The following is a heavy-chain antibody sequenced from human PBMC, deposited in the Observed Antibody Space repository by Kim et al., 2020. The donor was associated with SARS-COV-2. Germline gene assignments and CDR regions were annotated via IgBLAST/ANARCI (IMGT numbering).Heavy chain of an antibody. V-gene: IGHV4-39*01. CDR2: IYYSGST. D-gene: IGHD6-13*01. CDR1: GGSISSSSYY. CDR3: ARLDIRAAAGSWHHWFDP. J-gene: IGHJ5*02. Sequence: SETLSLTCTVSGGSISSSSYYWGWIRQPPGKGLEWIGSIYYSGSTYYNPSLKSRVTISVDTSKNQFSLKLSSVTAADTAVYYCARLDIRAAAGSWHHWFDPWGQGTLVTVSS.